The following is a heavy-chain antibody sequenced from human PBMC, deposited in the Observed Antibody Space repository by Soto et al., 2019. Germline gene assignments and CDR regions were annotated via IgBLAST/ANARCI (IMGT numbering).Heavy chain of an antibody. CDR2: IYPGDSAT. J-gene: IGHJ6*02. CDR3: AGGGVRGVITRTRDYYGMDV. CDR1: GYSFTKYW. D-gene: IGHD3-10*01. V-gene: IGHV5-51*01. Sequence: PGESLKISCKGSGYSFTKYWIGWVRQMPGKGLEWMGIIYPGDSATRYSPSFQGQVTISADKSISTAYLQWSSLKASDTAMYYCAGGGVRGVITRTRDYYGMDVWGQGTTVTVSS.